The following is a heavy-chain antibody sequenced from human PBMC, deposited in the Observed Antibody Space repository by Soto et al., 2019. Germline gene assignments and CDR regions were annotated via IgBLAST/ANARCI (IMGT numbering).Heavy chain of an antibody. CDR2: IIPIFGTA. CDR3: ARADSSGPSTLYWYSDL. V-gene: IGHV1-69*13. Sequence: SVKVSCKASGGTFSSYAISWVRQAPGQGLEWMGGIIPIFGTANYAQKFQGRVTITADESTSTAYMELSSLRSEDTAVYYCARADSSGPSTLYWYSDLWGRATLVTVPS. D-gene: IGHD3-22*01. CDR1: GGTFSSYA. J-gene: IGHJ2*01.